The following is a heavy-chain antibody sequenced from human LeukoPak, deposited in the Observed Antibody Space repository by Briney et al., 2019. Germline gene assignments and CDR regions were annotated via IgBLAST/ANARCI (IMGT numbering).Heavy chain of an antibody. CDR1: SGSISSYY. Sequence: PSETLSLTCTVSSGSISSYYWSWIRQPAGKGLEWIGHIYTSGSTDYNSSLKSRVAMSLDTSKNQFSLKLRSVTAADTAVYYCARDWNAGSGWFLWFDPWGQGTLVTVSS. CDR2: IYTSGST. J-gene: IGHJ5*02. CDR3: ARDWNAGSGWFLWFDP. V-gene: IGHV4-4*07. D-gene: IGHD6-19*01.